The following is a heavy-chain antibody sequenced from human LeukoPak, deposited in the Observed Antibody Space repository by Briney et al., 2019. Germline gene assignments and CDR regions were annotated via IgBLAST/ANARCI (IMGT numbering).Heavy chain of an antibody. CDR3: ASDLMTTAS. J-gene: IGHJ6*04. CDR1: GFTLSSYE. Sequence: GGSLRLSCTASGFTLSSYEMSWIRQAPGKGLEWVPSIDYSGGSTHYADSVKGRFTISRDNSKNTLYLQMNSLRAEDTAVYYCASDLMTTASWGKGTTVTISS. V-gene: IGHV3-23*01. D-gene: IGHD4-17*01. CDR2: IDYSGGST.